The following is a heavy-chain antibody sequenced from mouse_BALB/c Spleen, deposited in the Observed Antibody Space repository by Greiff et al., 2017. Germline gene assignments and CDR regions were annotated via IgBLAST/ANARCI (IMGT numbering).Heavy chain of an antibody. J-gene: IGHJ3*01. CDR2: ISDGGSYT. CDR1: GFTFSDYY. Sequence: EVMLVESGGGLVKPGGSLKLSCAASGFTFSDYYMYWVRQTPEKRLEWVATISDGGSYTYYPDSVKGRFTISRDNAKNNLYLHMSSLKSEDTAMYYCARDPYYRYDGWFAYWGQGTLVTVSA. D-gene: IGHD2-14*01. CDR3: ARDPYYRYDGWFAY. V-gene: IGHV5-4*02.